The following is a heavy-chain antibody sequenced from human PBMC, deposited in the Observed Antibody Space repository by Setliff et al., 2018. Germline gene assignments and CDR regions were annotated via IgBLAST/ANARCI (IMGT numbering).Heavy chain of an antibody. CDR3: ARERGDIVTTTSYYYYLDV. CDR2: IIPIFGTT. V-gene: IGHV1-69*05. Sequence: SVKVSCKASGGTFSNYDISWVRQAPGQGLEWMGGIIPIFGTTNYSQRFQGRVTITTDESTSTAYMELSSLRSEDTAVYYCARERGDIVTTTSYYYYLDVWGKGTTVTVSS. J-gene: IGHJ6*03. D-gene: IGHD5-12*01. CDR1: GGTFSNYD.